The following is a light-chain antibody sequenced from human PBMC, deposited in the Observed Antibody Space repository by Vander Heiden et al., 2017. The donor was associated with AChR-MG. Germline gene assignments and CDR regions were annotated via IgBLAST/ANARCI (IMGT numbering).Light chain of an antibody. Sequence: DIQMTQAPSSLSASVGDRVTITCRASQSISSYLNWYQQKPGKAPELLIYATSSLQSGVPSRFSGSGSGTDFTLTISRLQPEDFATYYCQQRDSTPRTFGQGTKLEIK. CDR2: ATS. CDR3: QQRDSTPRT. CDR1: QSISSY. V-gene: IGKV1-39*01. J-gene: IGKJ2*01.